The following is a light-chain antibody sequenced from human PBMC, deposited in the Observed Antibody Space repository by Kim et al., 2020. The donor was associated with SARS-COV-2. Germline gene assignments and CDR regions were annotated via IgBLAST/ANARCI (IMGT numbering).Light chain of an antibody. V-gene: IGKV1-33*01. CDR2: DAS. CDR3: QQYDNLPLT. Sequence: DIQMTQSPSSLSASVGDRVSITCQASQDIRIYLNWYQQKPGKAPKLLINDASSVETGDPTRFSGSGSGTDFTFTITSLQPEDVATYYCQQYDNLPLTFGGGTKLEI. CDR1: QDIRIY. J-gene: IGKJ4*01.